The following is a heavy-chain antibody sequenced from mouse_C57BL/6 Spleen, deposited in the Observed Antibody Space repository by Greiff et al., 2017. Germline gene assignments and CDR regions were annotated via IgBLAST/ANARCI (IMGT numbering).Heavy chain of an antibody. CDR3: ARSTTGDY. CDR2: IYPSDSET. Sequence: VKLMQSGAELVRPGSSVKLSCKASGYTFTSYSMHWVKQRPIQGLEWIGNIYPSDSETHYNQKFKDKATLTVDKSSSTAYMQLSSLTSEDSAVFYGARSTTGDYGGQGTTPAVS. D-gene: IGHD1-1*01. J-gene: IGHJ2*01. CDR1: GYTFTSYS. V-gene: IGHV1-52*01.